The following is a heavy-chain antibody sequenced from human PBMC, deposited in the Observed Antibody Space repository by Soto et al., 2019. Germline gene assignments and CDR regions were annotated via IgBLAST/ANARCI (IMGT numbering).Heavy chain of an antibody. Sequence: ASVKVSCKASGYTFTSYAMHWVRQAPGQRLEWMGWINAGNGNTKYSQKFQGRVTITRDTSASTAYMELSSLRSEDTAVYYCAREYSSSWYGALYYYMDVWGKGTTVTV. J-gene: IGHJ6*03. CDR1: GYTFTSYA. CDR2: INAGNGNT. V-gene: IGHV1-3*01. CDR3: AREYSSSWYGALYYYMDV. D-gene: IGHD6-13*01.